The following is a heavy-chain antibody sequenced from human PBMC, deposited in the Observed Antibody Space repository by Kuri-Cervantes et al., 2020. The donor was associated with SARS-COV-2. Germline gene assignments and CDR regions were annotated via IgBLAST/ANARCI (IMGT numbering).Heavy chain of an antibody. V-gene: IGHV3-23*01. CDR1: GFTFSSYA. CDR3: AKDKWELLFQPLDAFDI. D-gene: IGHD1-26*01. J-gene: IGHJ3*02. Sequence: LSLTCAASGFTFSSYAMSWVRQAPGKGLEWVSAISGSGGSTYYADSVKGRFTIFRDNSKNTLYLQMNSLRAEDTAVYYCAKDKWELLFQPLDAFDIWGQGTMVTVSS. CDR2: ISGSGGST.